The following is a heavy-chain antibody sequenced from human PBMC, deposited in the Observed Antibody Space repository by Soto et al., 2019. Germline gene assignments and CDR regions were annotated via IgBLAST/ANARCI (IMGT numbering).Heavy chain of an antibody. CDR2: IYTSGST. J-gene: IGHJ6*02. CDR3: ASPSPYSGSGRYYYCMDV. CDR1: GGSISSYY. Sequence: PSETLSLTCTVAGGSISSYYWSWIRQPAGKGLEWIGRIYTSGSTNYNPSLKSRVTMSVDTSKNQFSLKLSSVPAADTAVSYCASPSPYSGSGRYYYCMDVWGQGPTVTASS. V-gene: IGHV4-4*07. D-gene: IGHD5-12*01.